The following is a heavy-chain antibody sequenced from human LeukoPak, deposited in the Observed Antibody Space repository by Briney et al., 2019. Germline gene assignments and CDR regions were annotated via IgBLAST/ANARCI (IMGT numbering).Heavy chain of an antibody. V-gene: IGHV3-33*01. CDR1: GFTFSSYA. J-gene: IGHJ4*02. Sequence: GGSLRLSCAASGFTFSSYAMHWVRQAPGKGLEWVAVVWYDGSKTYSADSVKGRITISRDDSKNTLYLQMNSLRAEDTAVYYCARGVDYYDSSGTIDYWGQGTLVAVSS. CDR2: VWYDGSKT. CDR3: ARGVDYYDSSGTIDY. D-gene: IGHD3-22*01.